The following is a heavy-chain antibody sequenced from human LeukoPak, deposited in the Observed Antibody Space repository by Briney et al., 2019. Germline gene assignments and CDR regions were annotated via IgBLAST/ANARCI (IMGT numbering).Heavy chain of an antibody. D-gene: IGHD3-16*01. V-gene: IGHV4-34*01. CDR2: TNHSGST. CDR3: ARVGGFYYYYYMDV. CDR1: GGSFSGYY. Sequence: SETLSLTCAVYGGSFSGYYWSWIRQPPGKGLEWIGETNHSGSTNYNPSLKSRVTISVDTSKNQFSLKLSSVTAADTAVYYCARVGGFYYYYYMDVWGKGTTVTVSS. J-gene: IGHJ6*03.